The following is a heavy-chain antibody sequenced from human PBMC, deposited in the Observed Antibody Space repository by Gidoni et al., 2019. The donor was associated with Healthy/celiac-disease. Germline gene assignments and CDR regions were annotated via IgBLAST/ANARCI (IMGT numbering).Heavy chain of an antibody. Sequence: EVQLVESGGGLVKPGGSLRLSLAASGFTFSNAWMSVVRQAPGKGLEWVGSIKSKTDGGTTDYAAPVKCRVTISRDDSKNTLYLKMNSLKIDDTAVYYCTPNVEMATTFDYWGQGTLVTVSS. J-gene: IGHJ4*02. CDR3: TPNVEMATTFDY. CDR1: GFTFSNAW. D-gene: IGHD5-12*01. CDR2: IKSKTDGGTT. V-gene: IGHV3-15*01.